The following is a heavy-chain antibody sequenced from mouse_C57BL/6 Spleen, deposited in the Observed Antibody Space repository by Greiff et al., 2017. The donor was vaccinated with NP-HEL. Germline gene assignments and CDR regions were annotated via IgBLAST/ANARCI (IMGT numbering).Heavy chain of an antibody. D-gene: IGHD1-1*01. Sequence: QVQLKQPGAELVKPGASVKMSCKASGYTFTSYWITWVKQRPGLGLEWIGDIYPGSGSTNYNEKFKSKSTLTVDTSSSTAYRQLSSLTSEDSAVYYCARFTSVVADAMDYWGQGTSVTVSS. CDR1: GYTFTSYW. CDR3: ARFTSVVADAMDY. J-gene: IGHJ4*01. V-gene: IGHV1-55*01. CDR2: IYPGSGST.